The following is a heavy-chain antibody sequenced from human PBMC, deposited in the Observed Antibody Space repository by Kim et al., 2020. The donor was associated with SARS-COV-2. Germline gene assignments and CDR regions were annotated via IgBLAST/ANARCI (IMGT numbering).Heavy chain of an antibody. Sequence: KSRFTISRDNAKNSLYLQMNSLGSEDTAVYYCARVLRYFASHRYYCGMDVWGQGTTVTVSS. D-gene: IGHD3-9*01. J-gene: IGHJ6*02. V-gene: IGHV3-7*04. CDR3: ARVLRYFASHRYYCGMDV.